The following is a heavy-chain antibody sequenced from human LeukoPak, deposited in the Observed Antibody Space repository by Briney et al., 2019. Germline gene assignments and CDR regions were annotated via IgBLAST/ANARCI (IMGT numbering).Heavy chain of an antibody. V-gene: IGHV4-59*01. Sequence: SETLSLTCAVYGGSFSGYYWSWIRQPPGKGLEWIGYIYYSGSTNYNPSLKSRVTISVDTSKNQFSLKLSSVTAADTAVYYCARGGGQYYYDSSGFDYWGQGTLVTVSS. CDR2: IYYSGST. D-gene: IGHD3-22*01. CDR3: ARGGGQYYYDSSGFDY. J-gene: IGHJ4*02. CDR1: GGSFSGYY.